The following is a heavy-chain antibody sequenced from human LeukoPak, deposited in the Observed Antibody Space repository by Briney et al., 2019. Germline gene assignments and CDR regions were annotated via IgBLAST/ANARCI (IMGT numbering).Heavy chain of an antibody. V-gene: IGHV3-74*01. CDR2: INSDGVRT. J-gene: IGHJ4*01. Sequence: GGPLRLSCAASGFTFSTSWMHWVGQAPGKGLVWVSQINSDGVRTRYADSVKGRLTISRDNAKNTVYLQMNSQSPDDTAMYYCARGRNGFFDYWGHGTLVTVSS. CDR3: ARGRNGFFDY. D-gene: IGHD5-24*01. CDR1: GFTFSTSW.